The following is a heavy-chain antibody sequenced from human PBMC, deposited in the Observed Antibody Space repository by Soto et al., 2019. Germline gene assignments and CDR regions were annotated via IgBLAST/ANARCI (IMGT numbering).Heavy chain of an antibody. CDR1: GYSVSSYW. Sequence: GESLKISCKGSGYSVSSYWIGWVRQMPGKGLEWMGIIYPSDSDTRYSPSFQGQVTISADKSISTAYLQWSSLKASDTAMYYCARHWLVTGTTAPIDYWGQGTLVTVSS. V-gene: IGHV5-51*01. CDR2: IYPSDSDT. J-gene: IGHJ4*02. CDR3: ARHWLVTGTTAPIDY. D-gene: IGHD1-7*01.